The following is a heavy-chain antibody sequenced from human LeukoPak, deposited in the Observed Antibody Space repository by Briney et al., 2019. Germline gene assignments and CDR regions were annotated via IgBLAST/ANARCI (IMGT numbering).Heavy chain of an antibody. J-gene: IGHJ6*02. V-gene: IGHV1-8*01. CDR2: MNPNSGNT. D-gene: IGHD5-18*01. CDR3: ARDRPIQLWDIYYYYYGMDV. Sequence: ASVKVSCKASGYSFTSYDINWVRQATGQGLEWMGWMNPNSGNTGYAQKFQGRVTMTRNTSISTAYMELSSLRSDDTAVYYCARDRPIQLWDIYYYYYGMDVWGQGTTVTVSS. CDR1: GYSFTSYD.